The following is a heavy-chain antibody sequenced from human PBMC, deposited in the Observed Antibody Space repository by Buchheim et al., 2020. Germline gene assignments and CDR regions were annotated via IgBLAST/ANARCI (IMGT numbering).Heavy chain of an antibody. CDR2: IYDNSGRT. V-gene: IGHV4-31*03. D-gene: IGHD3-16*01. CDR3: ASYYVGEGGRGY. Sequence: QVLLQESGPGVAKPSQTVSLTCTVSGASISSGAHHWAWIRQHPGKGLEWIGCIYDNSGRTYYNPSLQSRAYRSVDTSKNQFSLKLTSATAADTALYYCASYYVGEGGRGYWGQGT. J-gene: IGHJ4*02. CDR1: GASISSGAHH.